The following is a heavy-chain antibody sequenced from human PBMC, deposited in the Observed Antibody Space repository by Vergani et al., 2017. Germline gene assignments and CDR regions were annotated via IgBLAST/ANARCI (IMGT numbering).Heavy chain of an antibody. CDR1: GFTFQAFA. V-gene: IGHV3-9*01. CDR2: IDRNYGVK. Sequence: VEAGGGLVQPGGSLRLSCTASGFTFQAFAFNWVRQVSGRSLEWVSGIDRNYGVKNGNSFEGRFSISRYNAKKAVFLQMNNLRHEETSLYFCVKDNDYAADGPFDLLGRGTLVTVSS. CDR3: VKDNDYAADGPFDL. J-gene: IGHJ2*01. D-gene: IGHD3-16*01.